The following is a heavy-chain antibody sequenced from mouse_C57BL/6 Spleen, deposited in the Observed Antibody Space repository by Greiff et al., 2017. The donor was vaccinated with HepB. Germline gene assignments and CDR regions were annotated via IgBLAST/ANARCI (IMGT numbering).Heavy chain of an antibody. D-gene: IGHD1-1*01. J-gene: IGHJ2*01. Sequence: EVQLVESEGGLVQPGSSMKLSCTASGFTFSDYYMAWVRQVPEKGLEWVANINYDGSSTYYLDSLKSRFIISRDNAKNILYLQMSSLKSEDTATYYCAREKGDITTYYFDYWGQGTTLTVSS. CDR3: AREKGDITTYYFDY. CDR1: GFTFSDYY. CDR2: INYDGSST. V-gene: IGHV5-16*01.